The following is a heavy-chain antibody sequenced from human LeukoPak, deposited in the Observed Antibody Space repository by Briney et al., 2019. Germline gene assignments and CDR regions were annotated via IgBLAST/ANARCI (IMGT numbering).Heavy chain of an antibody. CDR1: GGSISSSSYY. J-gene: IGHJ5*02. D-gene: IGHD3-10*01. CDR3: ARDFVLLWFGELLNNWFDP. CDR2: IYYSGST. Sequence: SETLSLTCTVSGGSISSSSYYWGWIRQPPGKGLEWIGSIYYSGSTYYNPSLKSRVTISVDTSKNQFSLKLSSVTAADTAVYYCARDFVLLWFGELLNNWFDPWGQGTLVTVSS. V-gene: IGHV4-39*07.